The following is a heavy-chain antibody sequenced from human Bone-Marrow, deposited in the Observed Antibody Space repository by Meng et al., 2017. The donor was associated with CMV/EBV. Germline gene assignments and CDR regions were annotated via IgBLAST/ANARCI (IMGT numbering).Heavy chain of an antibody. Sequence: KVSGYTFTDYYMHWVQQAPGKGLEWMGLVDPEDGETIYAEKFQGRVTITADTSTDTAYMELSSLRSEDTAVYYCATFRGLSGSYSGYWGQGTLVTVSS. V-gene: IGHV1-69-2*01. CDR3: ATFRGLSGSYSGY. D-gene: IGHD1-26*01. CDR2: VDPEDGET. J-gene: IGHJ4*02. CDR1: GYTFTDYY.